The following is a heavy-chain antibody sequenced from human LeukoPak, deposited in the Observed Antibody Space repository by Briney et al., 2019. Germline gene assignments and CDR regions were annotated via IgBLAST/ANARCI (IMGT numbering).Heavy chain of an antibody. V-gene: IGHV3-33*01. Sequence: PGGSLRLSCAASGFTFSSYGMHWVRQAPGKGLEWVAVIWYDGSNKYYADSVKGRFTISRDNSKNTLYLQMNSLRAEDTAVYYCARAAYGSGSQSDLWGQGTLVTVSS. J-gene: IGHJ5*02. CDR2: IWYDGSNK. D-gene: IGHD3-10*01. CDR3: ARAAYGSGSQSDL. CDR1: GFTFSSYG.